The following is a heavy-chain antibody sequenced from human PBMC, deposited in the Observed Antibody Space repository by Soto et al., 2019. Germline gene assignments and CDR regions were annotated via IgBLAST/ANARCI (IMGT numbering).Heavy chain of an antibody. CDR2: ISGSGGRT. D-gene: IGHD5-12*01. CDR3: AKGGGYQYYYYMDV. V-gene: IGHV3-23*01. Sequence: EVQLLESGGGLVQPGGSLRLSCAASGFTFSSYAMSWVRQAPGKGLEWVSAISGSGGRTYYADSVKGRFTIARDNSKNTLYLQMNSLRTEDTAVDYCAKGGGYQYYYYMDVWGKVTTVTVSS. CDR1: GFTFSSYA. J-gene: IGHJ6*03.